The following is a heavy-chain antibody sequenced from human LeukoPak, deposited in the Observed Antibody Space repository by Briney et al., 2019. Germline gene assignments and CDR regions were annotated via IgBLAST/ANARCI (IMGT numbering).Heavy chain of an antibody. J-gene: IGHJ4*02. V-gene: IGHV4-30-2*01. CDR1: GGSISSGGFS. CDR3: ARGTPDFDS. Sequence: KASQTLSLTCADSGGSISSGGFSWNWIRQPPGKGLEWIGFIYQSGRATYNPSLKSRVNISVDRSKNQFSVKMNSVTAADTAVYFCARGTPDFDSWGQGTLVTVSS. CDR2: IYQSGRA.